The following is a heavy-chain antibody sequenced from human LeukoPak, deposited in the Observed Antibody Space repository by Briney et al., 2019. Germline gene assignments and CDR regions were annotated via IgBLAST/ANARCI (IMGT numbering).Heavy chain of an antibody. J-gene: IGHJ4*02. CDR3: ARGLGPRQWLRNY. D-gene: IGHD6-19*01. V-gene: IGHV4-4*07. Sequence: SETLSLTCDVSGDSISSYYWSWIRQPAGKGLEWLGRIYPSGSANYNPSLKSRGTMSVDASKNQFSLKLSSVTDADAAVYFCARGLGPRQWLRNYWGQGTLVTVSS. CDR2: IYPSGSA. CDR1: GDSISSYY.